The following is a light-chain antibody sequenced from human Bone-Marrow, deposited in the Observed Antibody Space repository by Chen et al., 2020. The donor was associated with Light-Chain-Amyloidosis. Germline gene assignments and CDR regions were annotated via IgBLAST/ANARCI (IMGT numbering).Light chain of an antibody. CDR2: DDS. CDR3: QVWDRSSDRPV. CDR1: NIGSTS. Sequence: YVLTQPSSVAVAPVQTATLACGGKNIGSTSVHWYQQTPGQAPLLVVYDDSDRPAGIPERLSGSNSGNTATLTIGRVEAGDEADYYCQVWDRSSDRPVFGGGTKLTVL. V-gene: IGLV3-21*02. J-gene: IGLJ3*02.